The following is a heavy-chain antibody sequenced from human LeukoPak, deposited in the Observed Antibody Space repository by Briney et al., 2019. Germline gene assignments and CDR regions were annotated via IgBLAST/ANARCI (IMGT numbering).Heavy chain of an antibody. Sequence: SETLSLTCTVSGGSVSSGSYYWSWIRQPPGKGLEWIGYIYYSGSTNYNPSLKSRVTISVDTSKNQFSLKLSSVTAADTAVYYCAKARVKASYAFDIWGQGTMVTVSS. CDR2: IYYSGST. V-gene: IGHV4-61*01. CDR3: AKARVKASYAFDI. CDR1: GGSVSSGSYY. J-gene: IGHJ3*02.